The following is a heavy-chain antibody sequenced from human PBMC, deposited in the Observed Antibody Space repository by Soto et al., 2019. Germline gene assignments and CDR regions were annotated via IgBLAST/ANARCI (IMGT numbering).Heavy chain of an antibody. V-gene: IGHV2-5*02. J-gene: IGHJ6*02. CDR2: IYWDNDK. D-gene: IGHD2-21*02. CDR1: GFSLSTGGVG. CDR3: VHSRCGGDCLRSYSSHYYYGMDV. Sequence: QITLKESGPTLVKPTQTLTLTCTFSGFSLSTGGVGVGWIRQPPGKALEWLALIYWDNDKRYSPSLRSRLTVPTDTSKNQVVLTMTNIDPVDTATYYCVHSRCGGDCLRSYSSHYYYGMDVWGQGTTVTVFS.